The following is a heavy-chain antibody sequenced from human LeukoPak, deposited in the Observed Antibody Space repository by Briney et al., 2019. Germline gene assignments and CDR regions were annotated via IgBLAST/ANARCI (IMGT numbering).Heavy chain of an antibody. D-gene: IGHD5-18*01. J-gene: IGHJ4*02. CDR1: GGTFSSYA. V-gene: IGHV1-69*04. CDR2: IIPILGIA. CDR3: AARGYSYGPYDY. Sequence: SVKVSCKASGGTFSSYAISWVRQAPGQGLEWMGRIIPILGIANYAQKFQGRVTITADKSTSTAYMELSSLRFEDTAVYYCAARGYSYGPYDYWGQGTLVTVSS.